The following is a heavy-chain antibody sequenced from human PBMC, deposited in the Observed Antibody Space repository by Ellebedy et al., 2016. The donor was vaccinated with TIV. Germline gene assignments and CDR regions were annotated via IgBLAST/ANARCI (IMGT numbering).Heavy chain of an antibody. CDR1: GFTVSASY. V-gene: IGHV3-53*01. D-gene: IGHD2-15*01. CDR2: LYSGDKP. J-gene: IGHJ1*01. CDR3: ARTDCSGGSCYSFFQY. Sequence: PGGSLRLSCAASGFTVSASYMYWVRQAPGKGLEWVSLLYSGDKPYYAESVKGRFTVSRDDSKDTLDLQMNSLRADDTAVYYCARTDCSGGSCYSFFQYWGQGTPVTVSS.